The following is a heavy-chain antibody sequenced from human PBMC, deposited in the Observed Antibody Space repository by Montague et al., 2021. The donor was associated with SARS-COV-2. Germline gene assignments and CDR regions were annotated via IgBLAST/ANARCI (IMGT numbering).Heavy chain of an antibody. CDR1: GFTFSSYS. V-gene: IGHV3-48*02. D-gene: IGHD3-22*01. J-gene: IGHJ4*02. CDR2: ISSSTNII. CDR3: ARSLPNSAGYSIDS. Sequence: SLRLSCAASGFTFSSYSVNWVRQAPGKGLEWISYISSSTNIIYYADSVKGRFTISRDNAKNSLYLQMNSLRDEDTAVYYCARSLPNSAGYSIDSWGQGTLVTVSS.